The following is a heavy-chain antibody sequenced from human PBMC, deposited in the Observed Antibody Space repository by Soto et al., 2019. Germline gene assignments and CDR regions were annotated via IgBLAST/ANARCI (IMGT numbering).Heavy chain of an antibody. CDR1: GDNVSSNIAA. J-gene: IGHJ4*02. V-gene: IGHV6-1*01. CDR3: ARDYYESGGYFDC. D-gene: IGHD3-22*01. CDR2: TYYRSKWNT. Sequence: PSETLSLTCPISGDNVSSNIAAWNWIRQSPSRGLEWLGRTYYRSKWNTDYAVSVNSRITISPDTSKNQFSLQLKSVTPEDTGVYYCARDYYESGGYFDCWGQGNLVTVS.